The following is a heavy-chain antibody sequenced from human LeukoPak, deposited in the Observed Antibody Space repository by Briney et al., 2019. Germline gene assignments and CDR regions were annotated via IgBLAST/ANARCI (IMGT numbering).Heavy chain of an antibody. CDR3: AKEVGYDDIWGNYFDY. CDR2: ISGGGGNT. Sequence: GGSLRLSCAASGFTFSSYVMSWVRQTPGKGLEWISSISGGGGNTYYADSVKGRFTISRDNSKNTLYLQMNSLRAEDTALYYCAKEVGYDDIWGNYFDYWGQGTLVTVSS. D-gene: IGHD3-16*01. CDR1: GFTFSSYV. J-gene: IGHJ4*02. V-gene: IGHV3-23*01.